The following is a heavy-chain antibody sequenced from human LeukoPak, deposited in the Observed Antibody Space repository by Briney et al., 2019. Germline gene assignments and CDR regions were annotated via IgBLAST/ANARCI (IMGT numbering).Heavy chain of an antibody. Sequence: GGSLRLSCAASEFTFSSYAMTLVRQAPGKGLEWVSSISGSGDYTYYRDSVKGRFTMSRDNSKNTVYLNMNSLRAEDTAVYYCAKDLATRVLNDAFDIWGQGTMVTVSS. CDR2: ISGSGDYT. CDR1: EFTFSSYA. D-gene: IGHD2-8*02. V-gene: IGHV3-23*01. CDR3: AKDLATRVLNDAFDI. J-gene: IGHJ3*02.